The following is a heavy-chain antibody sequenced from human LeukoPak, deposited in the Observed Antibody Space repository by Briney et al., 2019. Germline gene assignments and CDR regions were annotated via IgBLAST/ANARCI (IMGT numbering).Heavy chain of an antibody. CDR2: ISGSGGST. V-gene: IGHV3-23*01. CDR1: RFTFSSYA. Sequence: PGGSLRLSCAASRFTFSSYAMSWVRQAPGKGLEWVSAISGSGGSTYYADSVKGRFTISRENSKNTLYLQMNSLRAEDTAVYYCATHTQVLRFLGGSRRGGYFDYWGQGTLVTVSS. D-gene: IGHD3-3*01. J-gene: IGHJ4*02. CDR3: ATHTQVLRFLGGSRRGGYFDY.